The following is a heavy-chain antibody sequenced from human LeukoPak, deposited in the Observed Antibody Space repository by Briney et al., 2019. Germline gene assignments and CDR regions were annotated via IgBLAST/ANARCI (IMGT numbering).Heavy chain of an antibody. CDR2: IYYSGST. CDR1: GGSISSYY. CDR3: ATGLWFGELVSPYYYYYMDV. J-gene: IGHJ6*03. Sequence: SETLSLTCTVSGGSISSYYWSWIRQPPGKGLEWIGYIYYSGSTNYNPSLKSRVTISVDTSKNQFSLKLSSVTAADTAVYYCATGLWFGELVSPYYYYYMDVWGKGTTVTVSS. V-gene: IGHV4-59*01. D-gene: IGHD3-10*01.